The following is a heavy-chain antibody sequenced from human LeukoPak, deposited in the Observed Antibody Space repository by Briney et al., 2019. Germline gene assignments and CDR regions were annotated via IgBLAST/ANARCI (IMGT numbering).Heavy chain of an antibody. V-gene: IGHV3-21*01. J-gene: IGHJ4*02. CDR2: ISSSSSYI. D-gene: IGHD3-22*01. CDR3: ARDLLGSDYYDSSGYPPAFDY. CDR1: GFTFSSYS. Sequence: GGSLRLSCAASGFTFSSYSMNWVRQAPGKGLEWVSSISSSSSYIYYADSVKGRFTISRDNAKNSLYLQMNSLRAEDTAVYYCARDLLGSDYYDSSGYPPAFDYWGQGTLVTVSS.